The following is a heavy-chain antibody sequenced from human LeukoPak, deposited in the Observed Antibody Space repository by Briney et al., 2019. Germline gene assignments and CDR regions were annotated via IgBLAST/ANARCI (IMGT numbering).Heavy chain of an antibody. CDR3: AREGIAARGSSFDY. J-gene: IGHJ4*02. V-gene: IGHV4-38-2*02. Sequence: SETLSLTCTVFGYSISSGYYWGWIRQPPGKGLEWIGSIYHSGSTYYNPSLKSRVTISVDTSKNQFSLKLSSVTAADTAVYYCAREGIAARGSSFDYWGQGTLVTVSS. CDR1: GYSISSGYY. CDR2: IYHSGST. D-gene: IGHD6-6*01.